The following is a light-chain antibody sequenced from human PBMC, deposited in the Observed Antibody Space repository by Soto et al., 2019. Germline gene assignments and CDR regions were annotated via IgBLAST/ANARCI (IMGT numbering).Light chain of an antibody. Sequence: EIEMTQSPSALSASVGDRVTITCRASQSISSGLAWYQQKPGNAPKLLIYDASSLESGVPSRFSGSGSGTEFTLTITSLQPADFATYHCQQYTSYIHALGGGTKVDTK. J-gene: IGKJ4*01. CDR1: QSISSG. V-gene: IGKV1-5*01. CDR2: DAS. CDR3: QQYTSYIHA.